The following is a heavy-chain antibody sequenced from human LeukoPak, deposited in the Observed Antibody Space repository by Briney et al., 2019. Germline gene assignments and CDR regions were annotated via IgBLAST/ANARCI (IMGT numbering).Heavy chain of an antibody. J-gene: IGHJ4*02. CDR3: AREESGSSGWYDY. CDR2: IWYDGGNK. V-gene: IGHV3-33*01. CDR1: GFTFSSYG. D-gene: IGHD6-19*01. Sequence: GGSLRLSCAASGFTFSSYGMHWVRQAPGKGLEWVAVIWYDGGNKYYADSVKGRFTISRDNSKNTVYLQMNSLRAEDTAVYYCAREESGSSGWYDYWGQGTLVTVSS.